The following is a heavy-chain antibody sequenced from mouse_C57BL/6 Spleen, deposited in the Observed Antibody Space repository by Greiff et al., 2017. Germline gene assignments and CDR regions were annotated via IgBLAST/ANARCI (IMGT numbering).Heavy chain of an antibody. V-gene: IGHV2-9-1*01. Sequence: VQVVESGPGLVAPSQSLSITCTVSGFSLTSYAISWVRQPPGKGLEWLGVIWTGGGTNYNSALKSRLSISKDNSKRQVFLKMNSLQTDDTARYYCASLYYDYDAWFAYWGQGTLVTVSA. CDR1: GFSLTSYA. CDR2: IWTGGGT. D-gene: IGHD2-4*01. CDR3: ASLYYDYDAWFAY. J-gene: IGHJ3*01.